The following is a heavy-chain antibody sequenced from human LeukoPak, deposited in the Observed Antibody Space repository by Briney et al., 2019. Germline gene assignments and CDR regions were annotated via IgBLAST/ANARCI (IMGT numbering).Heavy chain of an antibody. Sequence: GGSLRLSCAASGFTFSSYGMHWVRQAPGKGLEWVAVIWYYGSNKYYADSVKGRFTISRDNSKNTLYLQMHSLRAEDTAVYYCARSWGLYADYIDYWGQGTLVTVSS. V-gene: IGHV3-33*01. CDR2: IWYYGSNK. CDR3: ARSWGLYADYIDY. CDR1: GFTFSSYG. J-gene: IGHJ4*02. D-gene: IGHD4-17*01.